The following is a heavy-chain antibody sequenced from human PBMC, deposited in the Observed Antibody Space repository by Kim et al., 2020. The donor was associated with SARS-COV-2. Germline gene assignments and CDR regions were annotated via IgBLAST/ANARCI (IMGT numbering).Heavy chain of an antibody. Sequence: ADSVKGRFTISRDNSKNTLYLQMNSLRAEDTAIYFCAKVGCGSTSCSFDYWGQGTLVTVSS. D-gene: IGHD2-2*01. CDR3: AKVGCGSTSCSFDY. J-gene: IGHJ4*02. V-gene: IGHV3-23*01.